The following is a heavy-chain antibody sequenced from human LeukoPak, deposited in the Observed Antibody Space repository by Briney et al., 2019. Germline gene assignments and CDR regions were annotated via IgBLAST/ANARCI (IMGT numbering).Heavy chain of an antibody. Sequence: GGSLRLSCAASGFTFGSIAMNWVRQAPGRGLEWVSTTASSGDTYADSVKGRFTISRDNSKDTLYLQMSSLRVEDTAVYYCVKGKYFVDYWGQGTLVTVSS. CDR1: GFTFGSIA. CDR2: TASSGDT. J-gene: IGHJ4*02. D-gene: IGHD3-10*01. V-gene: IGHV3-23*01. CDR3: VKGKYFVDY.